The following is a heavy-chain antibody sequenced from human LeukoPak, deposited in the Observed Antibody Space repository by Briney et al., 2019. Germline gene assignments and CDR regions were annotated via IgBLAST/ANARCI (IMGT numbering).Heavy chain of an antibody. V-gene: IGHV4-34*01. CDR3: ARRSQITFGGVIVSDAFDI. Sequence: SETLSLTCAVYGGSFSGYYWSWIRQPPGKGLEWIGEINHSGSTNYNPSLKSRVTISVDTSKNQFSLKLSSVTAADTAVYYCARRSQITFGGVIVSDAFDIWGQGTMVTVSS. CDR2: INHSGST. CDR1: GGSFSGYY. J-gene: IGHJ3*02. D-gene: IGHD3-16*02.